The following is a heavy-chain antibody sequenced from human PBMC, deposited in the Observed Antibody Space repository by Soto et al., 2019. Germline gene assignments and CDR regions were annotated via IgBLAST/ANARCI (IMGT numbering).Heavy chain of an antibody. V-gene: IGHV4-30-4*01. J-gene: IGHJ4*02. CDR2: IYYTGNN. D-gene: IGHD3-22*01. Sequence: SEPLSLTCTVSGDSISSPHYYWTWIRQPPGKGLEWVGYIYYTGNNFYNPALKSRVAMSVDPSTNQFSLKLASVTDADTAVYFCARETKKNDDSSPCNWGGGEWGPGPLVTV. CDR3: ARETKKNDDSSPCNWGGGE. CDR1: GDSISSPHYY.